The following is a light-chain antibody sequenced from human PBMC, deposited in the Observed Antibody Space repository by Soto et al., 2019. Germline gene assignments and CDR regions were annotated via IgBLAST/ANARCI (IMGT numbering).Light chain of an antibody. CDR3: QSYDIRLNAWV. CDR2: DSS. V-gene: IGLV1-40*01. J-gene: IGLJ3*02. CDR1: DSNIGAYND. Sequence: QAVVTQPPSVSGAPGQRVTISCSGSDSNIGAYNDAHWYQQFPGAAPKVVIHDSSERPPGVPDRFSGSRSGTSASLVITGLQTEDEADYYCQSYDIRLNAWVFGGGTKLTVL.